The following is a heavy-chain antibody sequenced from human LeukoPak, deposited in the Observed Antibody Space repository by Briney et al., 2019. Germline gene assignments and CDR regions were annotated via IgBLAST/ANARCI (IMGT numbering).Heavy chain of an antibody. J-gene: IGHJ1*01. Sequence: GGSLRLSCAASGFTFSSYAMSWVRQAPGKGLEWVSAISGSGGSTYYADSVKGRFTISRDNSKNTLYLQMNSLRAEDTAVYYCANVAYCGGDCYSEFRHWGQGTPVTVSS. CDR1: GFTFSSYA. CDR2: ISGSGGST. V-gene: IGHV3-23*01. D-gene: IGHD2-21*02. CDR3: ANVAYCGGDCYSEFRH.